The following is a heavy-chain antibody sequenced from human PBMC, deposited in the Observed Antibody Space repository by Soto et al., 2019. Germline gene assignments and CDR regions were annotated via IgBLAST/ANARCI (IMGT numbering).Heavy chain of an antibody. V-gene: IGHV1-8*01. J-gene: IGHJ3*02. Sequence: QVQLVQSGAEVKKPGASVKVSCKASGYTFTSYDINWVRQATGQGLEWMGWMNPNSGNTGYAQKFQGRVNITRNTAISTAYMELSSLRSEDTAVYYCARGINYYESGDDAFDIWGQGTMVTVSS. CDR3: ARGINYYESGDDAFDI. CDR2: MNPNSGNT. CDR1: GYTFTSYD. D-gene: IGHD3-10*01.